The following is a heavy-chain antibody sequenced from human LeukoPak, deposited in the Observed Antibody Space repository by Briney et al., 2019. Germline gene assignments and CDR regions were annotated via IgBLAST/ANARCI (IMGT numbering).Heavy chain of an antibody. D-gene: IGHD1-26*01. CDR2: ISSSSSTI. CDR1: GFTFSSYS. CDR3: ARGAVGATFYY. V-gene: IGHV3-48*01. Sequence: PGGFLRLSRAASGFTFSSYSMNWVRQAPGKGLEWVSYISSSSSTIYYADSVKGRFTISRDNAKNSLYLQMNSLRAEDTAVYYCARGAVGATFYYWGQGTLVTVSS. J-gene: IGHJ4*02.